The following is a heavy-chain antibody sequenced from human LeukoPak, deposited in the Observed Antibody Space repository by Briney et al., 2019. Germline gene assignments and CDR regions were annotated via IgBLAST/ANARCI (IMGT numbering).Heavy chain of an antibody. CDR3: ARSSYSSSSSV. Sequence: GGSLRLSCAVSGFTFSGFWMSWSSQAQEKGLEWVASINSDRSEGYYADVVKGRFTISRDNAKNSLYLQINSLRAEDTAVYYCARSSYSSSSSVWGQGTMVTVSS. D-gene: IGHD6-6*01. CDR1: GFTFSGFW. J-gene: IGHJ3*01. V-gene: IGHV3-7*03. CDR2: INSDRSEG.